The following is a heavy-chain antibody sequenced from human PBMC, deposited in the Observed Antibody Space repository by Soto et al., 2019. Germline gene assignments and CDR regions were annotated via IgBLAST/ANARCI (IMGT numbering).Heavy chain of an antibody. CDR2: INPSGGST. V-gene: IGHV1-46*01. J-gene: IGHJ5*02. CDR1: GYTVTSYY. Sequence: VASVKVSCKASGYTVTSYYMHWVRQAPGQGLEWMGIINPSGGSTSYAQKFQGRVTMTRDTSTSTVYMELSSLRSEDTAVYYCARSRGALVWFDPWGQGTLVTVSS. D-gene: IGHD3-10*01. CDR3: ARSRGALVWFDP.